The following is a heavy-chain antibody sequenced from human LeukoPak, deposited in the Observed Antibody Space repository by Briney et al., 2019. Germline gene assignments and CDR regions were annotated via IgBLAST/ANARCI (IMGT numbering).Heavy chain of an antibody. CDR2: IYYSGST. Sequence: SETLSLTCTVSGGSVSSGSYYWSWIRQPPGKGLEWIGYIYYSGSTNYNPSLKSRVTISVDTSKNQFSLKLSSVTAADTAVYYCAYSGSYGHLGYWGQGIPVTVSS. CDR1: GGSVSSGSYY. D-gene: IGHD1-26*01. V-gene: IGHV4-61*01. J-gene: IGHJ4*02. CDR3: AYSGSYGHLGY.